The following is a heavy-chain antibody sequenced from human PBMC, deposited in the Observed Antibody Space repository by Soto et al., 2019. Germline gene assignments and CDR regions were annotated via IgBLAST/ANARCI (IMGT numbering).Heavy chain of an antibody. CDR2: IYYSGST. Sequence: TLSLSCTVSGGSISSGSYYWSWIRQHPGKGLEWIVYIYYSGSTYYNPSLKSRVTISVDTSKNQFSLKLSSVTAADTAVYYCAREGVGELSRYFDIWGRGTLVTVSS. J-gene: IGHJ2*01. CDR1: GGSISSGSYY. D-gene: IGHD3-16*02. V-gene: IGHV4-31*03. CDR3: AREGVGELSRYFDI.